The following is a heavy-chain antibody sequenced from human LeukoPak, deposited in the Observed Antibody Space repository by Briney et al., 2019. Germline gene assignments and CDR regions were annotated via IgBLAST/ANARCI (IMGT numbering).Heavy chain of an antibody. D-gene: IGHD3-3*01. V-gene: IGHV3-21*01. J-gene: IGHJ4*02. CDR1: EFTFSSYS. CDR3: ARDERQGAYDFWSGYQQPFDF. Sequence: PGGSLRLSCAASEFTFSSYSMNWVRQAPGKGLEWVSSVSSSSSYIYYADSVKGRFTISRDNAKNSLYLQMNSLRAEDTAVYYCARDERQGAYDFWSGYQQPFDFWGQGTLVTVSS. CDR2: VSSSSSYI.